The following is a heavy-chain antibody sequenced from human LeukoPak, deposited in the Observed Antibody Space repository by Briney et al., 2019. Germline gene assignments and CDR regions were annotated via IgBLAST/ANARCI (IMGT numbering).Heavy chain of an antibody. CDR2: MNPNSGNT. D-gene: IGHD4-17*01. V-gene: IGHV1-8*03. J-gene: IGHJ3*02. CDR3: ARGSYDYGDFVAAFDI. CDR1: GYTFTSYD. Sequence: ASVKVSCKASGYTFTSYDINWVRQATGQGLEWMGWMNPNSGNTSYAQKFQGRVTITRNTSISTAYMELSSLRSEDTAVYYCARGSYDYGDFVAAFDIWGQGTMVTVSS.